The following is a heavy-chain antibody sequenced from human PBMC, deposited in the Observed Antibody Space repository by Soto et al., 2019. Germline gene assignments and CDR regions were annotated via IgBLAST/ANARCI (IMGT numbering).Heavy chain of an antibody. CDR3: AREAPYCTSATCPKFYDMDV. J-gene: IGHJ6*02. D-gene: IGHD2-2*01. CDR2: IIPILNSP. CDR1: GGTFGSYA. Sequence: SVEVSCKASGGTFGSYAITWVRRAPGQGLEWVGGIIPILNSPAYAQKFRARVVITADEITNTAYMELNSLRIDDTAVYYCAREAPYCTSATCPKFYDMDVWGQGTTVTVSS. V-gene: IGHV1-69*13.